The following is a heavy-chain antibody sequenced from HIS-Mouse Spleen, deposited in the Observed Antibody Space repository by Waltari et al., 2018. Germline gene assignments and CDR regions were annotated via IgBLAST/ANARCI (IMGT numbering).Heavy chain of an antibody. J-gene: IGHJ2*01. V-gene: IGHV4-39*07. Sequence: QLQLQESGPGLVKPSETLSLTCTVSGGSISSSSYYWVWIRQPPGKGLEWIGSIYYSGSSYQIPALKMLVTISVDTSKTQFSLKLSAVTAADTAVYYCAREIPYSSSWYDWYFDLWGRGTLVTVSS. CDR2: IYYSGSS. CDR3: AREIPYSSSWYDWYFDL. CDR1: GGSISSSSYY. D-gene: IGHD6-13*01.